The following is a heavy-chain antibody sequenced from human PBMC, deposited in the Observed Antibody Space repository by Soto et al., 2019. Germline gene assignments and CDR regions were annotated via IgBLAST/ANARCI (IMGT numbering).Heavy chain of an antibody. J-gene: IGHJ5*02. CDR3: ARDLISVRVRIAEES. CDR2: INSDGSST. V-gene: IGHV3-74*01. CDR1: GFTFSSYW. Sequence: EVQLVESGGGLVQPGGSLRLSCAASGFTFSSYWMHWVRQAPGKGLVWVSRINSDGSSTSYADSVKGRFTISRDNAKNTLYLQMNSLRAEDTAVYYCARDLISVRVRIAEESWGQGTLVTFSS. D-gene: IGHD6-13*01.